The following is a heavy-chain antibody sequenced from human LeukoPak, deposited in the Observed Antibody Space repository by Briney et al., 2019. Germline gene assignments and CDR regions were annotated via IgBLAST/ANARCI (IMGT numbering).Heavy chain of an antibody. V-gene: IGHV3-11*01. CDR3: ASYYYYDSSGYPY. J-gene: IGHJ4*02. CDR2: ISSSGSTI. CDR1: GFTFCDYY. D-gene: IGHD3-22*01. Sequence: PGGSLRLSCAASGFTFCDYYMSWIRHAPGKGLEWVSYISSSGSTIYYADSVKGRFTISRDNAKNSLYLQMNSLRAEDTAVYYCASYYYYDSSGYPYWGQGTLVTVSS.